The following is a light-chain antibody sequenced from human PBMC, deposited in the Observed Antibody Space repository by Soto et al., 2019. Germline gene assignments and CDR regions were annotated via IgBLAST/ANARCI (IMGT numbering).Light chain of an antibody. Sequence: QSVLTQPPSVSGAPGQRVTISCTGSSSNIGAGYDVHWYQQLPGTAPKLPIYGNTNRPSGVPDRLSGSKSGTSASLAITGLQAEDETDYYCQSYDNSLSGWVFGGGTKVTVL. CDR2: GNT. J-gene: IGLJ3*02. V-gene: IGLV1-40*01. CDR1: SSNIGAGYD. CDR3: QSYDNSLSGWV.